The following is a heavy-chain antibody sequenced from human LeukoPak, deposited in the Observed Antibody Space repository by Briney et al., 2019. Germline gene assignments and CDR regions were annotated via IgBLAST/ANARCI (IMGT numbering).Heavy chain of an antibody. CDR3: ARVREATIAHFFDY. D-gene: IGHD6-13*01. Sequence: SETLSLTCTVSGDSISSGDYYWTWIRQHPGKGLEWIGCIYYSGSTYYNLSLKSRVIISADTSKNHFSLKLSSVTAADTAVYYCARVREATIAHFFDYWGQGILVTGSS. CDR2: IYYSGST. V-gene: IGHV4-31*03. CDR1: GDSISSGDYY. J-gene: IGHJ4*02.